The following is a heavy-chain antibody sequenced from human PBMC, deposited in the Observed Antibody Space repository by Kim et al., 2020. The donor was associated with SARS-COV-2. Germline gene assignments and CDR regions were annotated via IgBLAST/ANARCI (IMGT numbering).Heavy chain of an antibody. CDR2: INHSGST. Sequence: SETLSLTCAVYGGSFSGYYWSWIRQPPGKGLEWIGEINHSGSTNYNPSLKSRATISVDTSKNQFSLKLSSVTAADTAVYYCHTGSGYSPPVYFDYWGQGTLVTVSS. CDR3: HTGSGYSPPVYFDY. V-gene: IGHV4-34*01. J-gene: IGHJ4*02. D-gene: IGHD5-18*01. CDR1: GGSFSGYY.